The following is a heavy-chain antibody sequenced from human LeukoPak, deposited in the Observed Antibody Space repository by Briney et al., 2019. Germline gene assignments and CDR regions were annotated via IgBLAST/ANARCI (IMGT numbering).Heavy chain of an antibody. Sequence: SETLSLTCTVSGGSISSSSYYWGWIRQPPGKGLEWIGSIYYSGSTYYNPSLKSRVTISVDTSKNQFSLKLSSVTAADTAVYYCARHMGSSWGNWFDPWGQGTLVTVSS. V-gene: IGHV4-39*01. CDR3: ARHMGSSWGNWFDP. CDR2: IYYSGST. CDR1: GGSISSSSYY. J-gene: IGHJ5*02. D-gene: IGHD6-13*01.